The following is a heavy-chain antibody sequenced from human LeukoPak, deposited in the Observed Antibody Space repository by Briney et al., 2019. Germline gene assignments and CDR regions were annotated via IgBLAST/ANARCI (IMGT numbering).Heavy chain of an antibody. Sequence: ASVKVSCKASGYTFTSYYMHWVRQAPGQGLEGMGIINPSGGSTSYAQKFQGRVTMTRDMSTSTVYMELSSLRSEDTAVYYCARNLDRWELPGYWGQGTLVTVSS. CDR2: INPSGGST. V-gene: IGHV1-46*01. D-gene: IGHD1-26*01. CDR3: ARNLDRWELPGY. CDR1: GYTFTSYY. J-gene: IGHJ4*02.